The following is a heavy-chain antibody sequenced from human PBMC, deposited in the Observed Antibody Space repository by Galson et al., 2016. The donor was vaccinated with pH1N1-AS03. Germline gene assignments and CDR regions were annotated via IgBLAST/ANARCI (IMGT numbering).Heavy chain of an antibody. Sequence: SVKVSCKASGYTFTNYDINWVRQAPGQGLEWLGWISAYSGDTHYARKFQGRVTLTTDTSTSTAYMELGSLTSDDTAVYYCARAHYNADYVPEFWGQGTLVTVSS. CDR2: ISAYSGDT. CDR1: GYTFTNYD. V-gene: IGHV1-18*01. D-gene: IGHD4-17*01. CDR3: ARAHYNADYVPEF. J-gene: IGHJ4*02.